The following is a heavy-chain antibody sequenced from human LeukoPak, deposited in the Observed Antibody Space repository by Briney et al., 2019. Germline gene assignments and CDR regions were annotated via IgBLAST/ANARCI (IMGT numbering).Heavy chain of an antibody. CDR2: ISGSGGST. CDR1: GFTFSSYG. J-gene: IGHJ3*02. CDR3: AKVPWGAFDI. V-gene: IGHV3-23*01. Sequence: GRSLRLSCAASGFTFSSYGMHWVRQAPGKGLEWVSAISGSGGSTYYADSVKGRFTISRDNSKNTLYLQMNSLRAEDTAVYYCAKVPWGAFDIWGQGTMVTVSS. D-gene: IGHD1-26*01.